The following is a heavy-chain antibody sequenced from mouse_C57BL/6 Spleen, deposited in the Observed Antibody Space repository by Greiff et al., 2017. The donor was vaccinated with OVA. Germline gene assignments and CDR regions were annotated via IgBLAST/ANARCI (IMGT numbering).Heavy chain of an antibody. CDR1: GYTFTSYW. J-gene: IGHJ4*01. Sequence: QVQLQQPGAELVKPGASVKLSCKASGYTFTSYWMHWVKQRPGQGLEWIGMIHPNSGSTNYNEKFKSKATLTVDKSSSTAYMQLSSLTSEDSAVYYCAEDGSGPYAMDYWGQGTSVTVSS. V-gene: IGHV1-64*01. CDR2: IHPNSGST. CDR3: AEDGSGPYAMDY. D-gene: IGHD3-2*02.